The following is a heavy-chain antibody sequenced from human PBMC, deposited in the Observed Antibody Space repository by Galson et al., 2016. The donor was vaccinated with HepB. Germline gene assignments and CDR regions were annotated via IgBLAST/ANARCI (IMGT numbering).Heavy chain of an antibody. CDR2: IDPSDSYT. CDR3: ARVGSDILTGSDNWFDP. CDR1: GYSFTNYW. J-gene: IGHJ5*02. Sequence: QSGAEVKKPGESLRISCKGSGYSFTNYWISWVRQMPGQGLEWMGRIDPSDSYTNYSPSFQGHVTFSADKSLSTVYLHWSSLKASDTAMYYCARVGSDILTGSDNWFDPWGQGTLVTVSS. V-gene: IGHV5-10-1*01. D-gene: IGHD3-9*01.